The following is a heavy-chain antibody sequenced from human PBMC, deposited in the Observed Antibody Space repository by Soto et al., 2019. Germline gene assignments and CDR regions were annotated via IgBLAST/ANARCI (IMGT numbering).Heavy chain of an antibody. J-gene: IGHJ2*01. CDR3: ARVSGFWSGYYTGPRHWYFDL. V-gene: IGHV4-30-4*01. Sequence: PSETLSLTCTVSCGSISSGDYYWSWIRQPPGKGLEWIGYIYYSGSTYYNPSLKSRVTISVDTSKNQFSLKLSSVTAADTAVYYCARVSGFWSGYYTGPRHWYFDLWGRGTLVTVSS. CDR1: CGSISSGDYY. CDR2: IYYSGST. D-gene: IGHD3-3*01.